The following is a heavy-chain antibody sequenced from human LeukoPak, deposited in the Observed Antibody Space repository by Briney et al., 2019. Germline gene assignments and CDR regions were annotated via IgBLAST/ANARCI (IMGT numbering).Heavy chain of an antibody. J-gene: IGHJ4*02. CDR1: GFTFSSYG. V-gene: IGHV3-30*18. D-gene: IGHD6-19*01. CDR2: ISYDGSNK. CDR3: AKDQYSSGWYSDY. Sequence: PGGSLRLSCAASGFTFSSYGMHWVRQAPGKGLEWVAVISYDGSNKYYADSVKGRFTISRDNSKNTLYLQMNSLRAEDTAVYYSAKDQYSSGWYSDYWGQGTLVTVSS.